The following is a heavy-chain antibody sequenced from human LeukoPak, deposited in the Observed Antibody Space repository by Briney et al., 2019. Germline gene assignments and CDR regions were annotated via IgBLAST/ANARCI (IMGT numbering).Heavy chain of an antibody. J-gene: IGHJ3*02. V-gene: IGHV5-51*01. CDR2: IYPGESDT. CDR1: GYSFTSYW. Sequence: GESLKVPCKGSGYSFTSYWIGWVRQMPGKGLEWMGIIYPGESDTRYSPSFQGQVTISADKSISTAYLQWSSLKASDTAMYYCAVGYCSGGSCPRDAFDIWGQGTMDTVSS. CDR3: AVGYCSGGSCPRDAFDI. D-gene: IGHD2-15*01.